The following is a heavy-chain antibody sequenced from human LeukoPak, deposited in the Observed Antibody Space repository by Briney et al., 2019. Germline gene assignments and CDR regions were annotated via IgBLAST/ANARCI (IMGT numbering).Heavy chain of an antibody. CDR2: ITWNGDST. V-gene: IGHV3-43*01. J-gene: IGHJ6*03. D-gene: IGHD5-12*01. Sequence: GGSLRLSCAASGFTFDDYTMHWVRQAPGKGLEWVSLITWNGDSTYYADSVEGRFTISRDNSKNSLYLQMNSLRTEDTALYYCRKDKWLRGYYYYYMDVWGKGTTVTVSS. CDR3: RKDKWLRGYYYYYMDV. CDR1: GFTFDDYT.